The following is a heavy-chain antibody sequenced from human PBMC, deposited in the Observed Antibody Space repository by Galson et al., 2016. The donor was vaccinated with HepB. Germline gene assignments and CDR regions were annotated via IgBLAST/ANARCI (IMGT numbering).Heavy chain of an antibody. CDR3: ARFKPEREMATSPVWGLDY. CDR2: TRPNGAYT. CDR1: GFTFSNYA. Sequence: SLRLSCAASGFTFSNYAIHWVRQAAGRGLEIDSATRPNGAYTYYADVVNARFTVSRDNSRNTLFLQMPSRRLEDAGVYYCARFKPEREMATSPVWGLDYWGLGTLVTISS. V-gene: IGHV3-64*02. D-gene: IGHD5-24*01. J-gene: IGHJ4*02.